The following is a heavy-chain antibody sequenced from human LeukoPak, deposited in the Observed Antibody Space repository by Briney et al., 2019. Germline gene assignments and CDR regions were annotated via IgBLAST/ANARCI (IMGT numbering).Heavy chain of an antibody. CDR1: GGSISSYY. CDR3: ATNNGVIPAAIGSHAFDS. V-gene: IGHV4-59*01. Sequence: PSETLSLTCTVSGGSISSYYWSWIRQPPGKGLEWIGYIYYSGSTNYNPSLKSRIAISVDTSKNQFSLKLSSMTSADTAVYYCATNNGVIPAAIGSHAFDSWGQGAMVTVSS. J-gene: IGHJ3*02. D-gene: IGHD2-2*01. CDR2: IYYSGST.